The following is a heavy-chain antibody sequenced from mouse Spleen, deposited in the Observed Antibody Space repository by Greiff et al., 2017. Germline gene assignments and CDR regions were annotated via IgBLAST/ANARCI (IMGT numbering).Heavy chain of an antibody. CDR2: ISGGGGNT. V-gene: IGHV5-9*01. Sequence: EVKLVESGGGLVKPGGSLKLSCAASGFTFSSYTMSWVRQTPEKRLEWVATISGGGGNTYYPDSVKGRFTISRDNAKNTLYLQMSSLRSEDTALYYCAREGIYYDYVYAMDYWGQGTSVTVSS. D-gene: IGHD2-4*01. CDR1: GFTFSSYT. J-gene: IGHJ4*01. CDR3: AREGIYYDYVYAMDY.